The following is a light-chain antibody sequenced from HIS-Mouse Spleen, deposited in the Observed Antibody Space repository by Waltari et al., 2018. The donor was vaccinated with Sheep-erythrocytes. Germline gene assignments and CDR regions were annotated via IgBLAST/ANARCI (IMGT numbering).Light chain of an antibody. CDR1: SSDVGGYNQ. J-gene: IGLJ1*01. CDR2: DVS. CDR3: CSYAGSYNHV. Sequence: QSALTQPRSVSGSPGQSVTISCTGTSSDVGGYNQGPWYQQHPGKAPKLMIYDVSKRPSGVPDRFSGSKSGNTASLTISGLQAEDEADYYCCSYAGSYNHVFATGTKVTVL. V-gene: IGLV2-11*01.